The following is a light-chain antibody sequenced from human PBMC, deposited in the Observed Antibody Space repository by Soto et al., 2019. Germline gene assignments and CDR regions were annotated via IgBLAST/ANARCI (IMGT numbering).Light chain of an antibody. Sequence: QSVLTHPPSLSATPGQRVTISCSGGGSNVGSNGVEWFQQLPGAAPQLLIYSDTERPSGVPDRFSGSRAGTSASLAISGLQSEDEADYYCAARDDRLNGHVFRTGTKVTVL. J-gene: IGLJ1*01. CDR2: SDT. CDR3: AARDDRLNGHV. CDR1: GSNVGSNG. V-gene: IGLV1-44*01.